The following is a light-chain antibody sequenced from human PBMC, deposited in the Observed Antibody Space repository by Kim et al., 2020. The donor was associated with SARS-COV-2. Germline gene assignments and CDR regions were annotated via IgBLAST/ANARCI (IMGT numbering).Light chain of an antibody. J-gene: IGLJ3*02. CDR3: QSYDTTLV. CDR1: SGNIASYY. CDR2: EDN. V-gene: IGLV6-57*01. Sequence: NFMLTQPHSVSESPGKTVTISCTRSSGNIASYYVQWYQQRPGNSPTIVIYEDNKRPSGVPDRFSGSIDRSSNSASLTISGLRTEDEADYYCQSYDTTLVFGGGTKLTVL.